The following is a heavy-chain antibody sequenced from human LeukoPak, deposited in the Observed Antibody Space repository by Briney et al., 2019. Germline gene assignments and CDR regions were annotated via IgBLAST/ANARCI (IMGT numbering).Heavy chain of an antibody. Sequence: ASVKVSCKASGYTFTGYYMHWVRQAPGQGLEWMGWINPNSGGTNYAQKFRGRVTMTRDTSISTAYMELSRLRSDDTAVYYCARDKEGGYYDSSGYYPIKYYFDYWGQGTLVTVSS. D-gene: IGHD3-22*01. V-gene: IGHV1-2*02. CDR3: ARDKEGGYYDSSGYYPIKYYFDY. J-gene: IGHJ4*02. CDR1: GYTFTGYY. CDR2: INPNSGGT.